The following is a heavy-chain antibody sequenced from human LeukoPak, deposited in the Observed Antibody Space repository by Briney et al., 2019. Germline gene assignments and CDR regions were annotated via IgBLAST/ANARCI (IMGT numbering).Heavy chain of an antibody. D-gene: IGHD4-17*01. Sequence: GGSLRLSCAASGFIFSSYGMTWVRQAPGKGLEWVSGISGSGDRANYANSLKGRFTISRDNSKRMLYLQMDSLRAEDTAVYYCAKGHGDYKGNYFDYWGQGTLVTVSP. CDR3: AKGHGDYKGNYFDY. V-gene: IGHV3-23*01. CDR1: GFIFSSYG. CDR2: ISGSGDRA. J-gene: IGHJ4*02.